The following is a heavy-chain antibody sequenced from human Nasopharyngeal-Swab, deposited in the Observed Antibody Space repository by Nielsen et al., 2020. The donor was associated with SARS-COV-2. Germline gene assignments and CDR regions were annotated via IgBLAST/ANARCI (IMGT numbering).Heavy chain of an antibody. CDR1: GGSFSGYY. Sequence: SETLSLTCAVYGGSFSGYYWSWIRQPPGKGLEWIGEINHSGSTNYNPSLKRRVTISLDTSKNQFSLKLSSVTAADTAVYYCAREEATMVRGVKCYYYMDVWGKGTTVTVSS. V-gene: IGHV4-34*01. D-gene: IGHD3-10*01. CDR2: INHSGST. CDR3: AREEATMVRGVKCYYYMDV. J-gene: IGHJ6*03.